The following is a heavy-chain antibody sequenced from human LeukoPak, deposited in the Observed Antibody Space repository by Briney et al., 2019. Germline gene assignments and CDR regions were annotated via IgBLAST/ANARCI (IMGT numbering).Heavy chain of an antibody. V-gene: IGHV4-61*02. CDR3: ATDRYYGSGSFGT. J-gene: IGHJ5*02. D-gene: IGHD3-10*01. Sequence: PSQTLSLTCTVSGGSISSGSYYWSWIRQPAGKGLEWIGRIYTSGSTNYNPSLKSRVTISVDTSKNQFSLKLNSVTAADTAVYSCATDRYYGSGSFGTWGQGTLVTASS. CDR2: IYTSGST. CDR1: GGSISSGSYY.